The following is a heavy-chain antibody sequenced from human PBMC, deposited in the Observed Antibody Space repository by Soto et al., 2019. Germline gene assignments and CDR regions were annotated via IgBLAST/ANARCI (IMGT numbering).Heavy chain of an antibody. CDR1: GFTFSSYW. D-gene: IGHD5-12*01. Sequence: PGGSLRLSCAASGFTFSSYWMSWVRQAPGKGLEWVANIKQDGSEKYYVDSVKGRFTISRDNAKNSLYLQMNSLRAEDTAVYYCARAFSALDGYNYVPAFDIRGQGTMVTVSS. CDR3: ARAFSALDGYNYVPAFDI. V-gene: IGHV3-7*01. J-gene: IGHJ3*02. CDR2: IKQDGSEK.